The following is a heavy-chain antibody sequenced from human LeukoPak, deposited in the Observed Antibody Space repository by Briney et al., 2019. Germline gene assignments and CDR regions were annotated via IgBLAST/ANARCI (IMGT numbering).Heavy chain of an antibody. CDR1: GYTFTGYY. Sequence: ASVKVSCKASGYTFTGYYMHWVRRAPGQGLEWMGWINPNSGGTNYAQKFQGRVTMTRDTSISTAYMELSRLRSDDTAVYYCARDHPRRGSAKQYSDYWGQGTLVTVSS. D-gene: IGHD3-10*01. CDR2: INPNSGGT. V-gene: IGHV1-2*02. CDR3: ARDHPRRGSAKQYSDY. J-gene: IGHJ4*02.